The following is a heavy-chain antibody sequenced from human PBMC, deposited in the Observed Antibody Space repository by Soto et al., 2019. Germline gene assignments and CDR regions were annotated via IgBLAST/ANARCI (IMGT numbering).Heavy chain of an antibody. CDR3: AREKHQKSPGYSYGSLGYYYYYGMDV. V-gene: IGHV3-33*01. Sequence: GGSLRLSCAASGFTFSSYGMHWVRQAPGKGLEWVAVIWYDGSNKYYADSVKGRFTISRDNSKNTLYLQMNSLRAEDTAVYYCAREKHQKSPGYSYGSLGYYYYYGMDVWGQGTTVTVSS. J-gene: IGHJ6*02. CDR2: IWYDGSNK. CDR1: GFTFSSYG. D-gene: IGHD5-18*01.